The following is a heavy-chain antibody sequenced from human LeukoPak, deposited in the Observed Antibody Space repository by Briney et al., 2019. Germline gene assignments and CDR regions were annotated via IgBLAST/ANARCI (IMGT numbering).Heavy chain of an antibody. CDR1: GFTVSSNY. V-gene: IGHV3-66*01. CDR2: IYSGGST. J-gene: IGHJ4*02. D-gene: IGHD2-15*01. Sequence: GGSLRLSCAASGFTVSSNYMSWVRQAPGKGLEWVSVIYSGGSTYYADSVKGRFTISRDNSKNTLYLQMNSLRAEDTAVYYCARDMEYRYCSGGSCYSGTGSFDYWGQGTLVTVSS. CDR3: ARDMEYRYCSGGSCYSGTGSFDY.